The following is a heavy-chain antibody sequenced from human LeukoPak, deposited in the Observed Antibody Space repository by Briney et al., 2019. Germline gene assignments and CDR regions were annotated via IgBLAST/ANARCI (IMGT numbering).Heavy chain of an antibody. CDR1: GYTFTSYY. CDR2: INPSGGST. J-gene: IGHJ3*02. CDR3: ARSGYCSGGSCSDAFDI. V-gene: IGHV1-46*01. D-gene: IGHD2-15*01. Sequence: ASVKVSCEASGYTFTSYYMHWVRQAPGQGLEWMGIINPSGGSTSYAQKFQGRVTMTRDTSTSTVYMELSSLRSEDTAVYYCARSGYCSGGSCSDAFDIWGQGTMVTVSS.